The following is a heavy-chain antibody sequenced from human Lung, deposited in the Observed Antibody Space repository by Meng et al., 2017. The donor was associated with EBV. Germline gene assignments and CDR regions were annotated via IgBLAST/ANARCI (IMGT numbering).Heavy chain of an antibody. CDR2: IYWDDDK. Sequence: QITLKESGPTLVKPTQTLTLTCPFSGFSLSTSEVGVGWIRQPPGKALEWLAVIYWDDDKRYSPSLKSRLTITKDTSKNQVVLTLTNMDPVDTATYYCALFTRSWFDPWGQGTLVTVSP. CDR3: ALFTRSWFDP. V-gene: IGHV2-5*02. D-gene: IGHD2-2*01. J-gene: IGHJ5*02. CDR1: GFSLSTSEVG.